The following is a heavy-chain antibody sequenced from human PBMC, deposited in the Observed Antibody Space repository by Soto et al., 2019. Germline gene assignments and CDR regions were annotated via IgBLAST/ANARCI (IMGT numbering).Heavy chain of an antibody. CDR2: ISGSGGST. CDR3: ARSQLPRWD. CDR1: VFTFSSYA. Sequence: SLRLSCAGSVFTFSSYAMSWVRQAPGKGLEWVSAISGSGGSTYYADSVKGRFTISRDNSKNTLYLQMNSLRAEDTAVYYCARSQLPRWDWGQGTLVTVSS. D-gene: IGHD2-2*01. J-gene: IGHJ4*02. V-gene: IGHV3-23*01.